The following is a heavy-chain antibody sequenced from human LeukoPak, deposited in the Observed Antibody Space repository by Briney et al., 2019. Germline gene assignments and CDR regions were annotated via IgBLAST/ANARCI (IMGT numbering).Heavy chain of an antibody. CDR3: ARLGPFYDSSSYGDYNWFDP. CDR1: GGTFSSYA. V-gene: IGHV1-69*13. Sequence: SVKVSCKASGGTFSSYAISWVRQAPGQGLEWMGGIIPIFGTANYAQKFQGRVTVTADESTSTAYMELSSLRSEDTAVYYCARLGPFYDSSSYGDYNWFDPWGQGTLVTVSS. D-gene: IGHD3-22*01. CDR2: IIPIFGTA. J-gene: IGHJ5*02.